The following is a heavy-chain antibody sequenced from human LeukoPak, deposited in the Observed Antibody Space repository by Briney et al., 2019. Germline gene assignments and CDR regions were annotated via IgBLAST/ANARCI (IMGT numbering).Heavy chain of an antibody. CDR3: ARGRDFWSGYYPFDY. CDR2: INAGNGNT. Sequence: GASVKVSCKASGYTFTSYAMHWVRQAPGQRLEWMGWINAGNGNTKYSQKFQGRVTITRDTSASTAYMELSSLRSEDTAVYHCARGRDFWSGYYPFDYWGQGTLVTVSS. CDR1: GYTFTSYA. D-gene: IGHD3-3*01. J-gene: IGHJ4*02. V-gene: IGHV1-3*01.